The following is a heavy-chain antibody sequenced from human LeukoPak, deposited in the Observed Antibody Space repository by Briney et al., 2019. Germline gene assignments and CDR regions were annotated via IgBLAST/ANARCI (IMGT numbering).Heavy chain of an antibody. CDR3: ARGGASRPDY. J-gene: IGHJ4*02. D-gene: IGHD6-6*01. Sequence: PGGSLRLSCAASGFTFSSYGMDWVRQAPGKGLEWVSYISSSSSTISCADSVKGRFTISRDNAKNSLYLQMNSLRDEDTAAYYCARGGASRPDYWGQGTLVTVSS. CDR2: ISSSSSTI. CDR1: GFTFSSYG. V-gene: IGHV3-48*02.